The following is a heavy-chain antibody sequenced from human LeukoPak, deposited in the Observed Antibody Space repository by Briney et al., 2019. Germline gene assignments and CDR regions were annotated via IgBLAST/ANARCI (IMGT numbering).Heavy chain of an antibody. D-gene: IGHD6-13*01. Sequence: QPGRSLRLSCAASGFTFSSYAMHWVRQAPGKGLEWVAVISYDGSNKYYADSVKGRFTISRDNSKRTLYLQMNSLRGDDTAVYYCAQERAAEGIPYFDFWGQGTLVTVSS. CDR1: GFTFSSYA. V-gene: IGHV3-30-3*01. CDR2: ISYDGSNK. CDR3: AQERAAEGIPYFDF. J-gene: IGHJ4*02.